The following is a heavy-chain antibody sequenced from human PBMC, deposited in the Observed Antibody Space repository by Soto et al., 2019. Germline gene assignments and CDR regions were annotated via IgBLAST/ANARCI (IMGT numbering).Heavy chain of an antibody. Sequence: EVQVVESGGGLVQPGGSLRLSCAAPGLTFSDYTMDWVRQAPGKGLEWVGRSRNKRNSYTTEDAASVKGRFTILRDDSKSSVYLQMNSLQIEDTAVYYCAVDIVGTGSYWGQGTLVTVSS. D-gene: IGHD5-12*01. CDR3: AVDIVGTGSY. CDR1: GLTFSDYT. CDR2: SRNKRNSYTT. V-gene: IGHV3-72*01. J-gene: IGHJ4*02.